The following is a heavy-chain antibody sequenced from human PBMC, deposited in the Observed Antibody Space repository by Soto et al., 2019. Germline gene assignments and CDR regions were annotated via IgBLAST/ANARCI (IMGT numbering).Heavy chain of an antibody. CDR1: GFTFSGYA. D-gene: IGHD3-16*02. V-gene: IGHV3-23*01. CDR3: AXDRVITFGGVIGSNFDY. J-gene: IGHJ4*02. CDR2: ISGGGGST. Sequence: GESLRLSWLASGFTFSGYAMSWFRRAPGKGREWVSAISGGGGSTYYADSVKGRFTISRDNSKNTLYLQMNSLRAEDTAVYYCAXDRVITFGGVIGSNFDYWGQGTLVTVSS.